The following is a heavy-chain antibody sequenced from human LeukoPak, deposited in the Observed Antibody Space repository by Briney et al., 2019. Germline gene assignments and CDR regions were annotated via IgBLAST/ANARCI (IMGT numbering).Heavy chain of an antibody. CDR3: ARDRGSSSWFDDAFDI. CDR1: GFTFSSYW. D-gene: IGHD6-13*01. V-gene: IGHV3-7*01. CDR2: INQAGSAK. Sequence: GGSLRLSCAASGFTFSSYWMSWVRQAPGKGLEWVANINQAGSAKYFVDSVKGRFTISRDNAKNSLYLQMNSLRAEDTAVYYCARDRGSSSWFDDAFDIWGQGTMVTVSS. J-gene: IGHJ3*02.